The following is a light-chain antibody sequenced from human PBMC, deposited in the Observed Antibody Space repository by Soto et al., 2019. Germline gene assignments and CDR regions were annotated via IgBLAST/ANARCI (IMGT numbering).Light chain of an antibody. V-gene: IGKV1-5*03. Sequence: DIQMTQSPSTLSAFVGDRVTITCRASQSVSNWLAWYQQKPGKAPRLLISKASTLESGVPSRFSGSGSGTEFTLSISSLQPEDFATYYCQQYRSASTSGQGTKLEIK. CDR3: QQYRSAST. J-gene: IGKJ2*02. CDR1: QSVSNW. CDR2: KAS.